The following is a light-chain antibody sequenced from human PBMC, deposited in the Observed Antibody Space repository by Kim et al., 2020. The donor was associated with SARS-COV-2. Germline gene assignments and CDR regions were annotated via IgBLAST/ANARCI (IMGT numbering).Light chain of an antibody. V-gene: IGLV1-44*01. CDR3: TAWEDSLTGGV. CDR1: SANVGSKT. J-gene: IGLJ2*01. CDR2: CNH. Sequence: GQMVTISSSGSSANVGSKTVNWYRHLTGPAHNLRLYCNHHRPSEVRARYAGAKAGPAAILAISWLQSGVKADYYCTAWEDSLTGGVFGEGTRLTVL.